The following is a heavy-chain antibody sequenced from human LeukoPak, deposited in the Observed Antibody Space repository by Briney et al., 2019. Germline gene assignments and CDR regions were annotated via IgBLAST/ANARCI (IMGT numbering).Heavy chain of an antibody. J-gene: IGHJ4*02. D-gene: IGHD3-10*01. Sequence: SETLSLTCAVYGGSFSGYYWSWIRQPPGKGLEWIGEINHSGSTNYNPSLKSRVTISVDTSKNQFSLKLSSVTAADTAVYYCARRPRQGWFGELLNSYFDYWGQGTLVTVSS. V-gene: IGHV4-34*01. CDR2: INHSGST. CDR1: GGSFSGYY. CDR3: ARRPRQGWFGELLNSYFDY.